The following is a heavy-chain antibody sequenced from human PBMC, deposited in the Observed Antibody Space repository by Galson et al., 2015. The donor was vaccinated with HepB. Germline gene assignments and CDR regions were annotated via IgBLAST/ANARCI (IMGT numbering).Heavy chain of an antibody. V-gene: IGHV1-69*04. CDR3: ARDLGELLRSYYYYGMDV. CDR1: GGTFSSYA. J-gene: IGHJ6*02. CDR2: IIPILGIA. D-gene: IGHD1-26*01. Sequence: SVKVSCKASGGTFSSYAISWVRQAPGQGLEWMGRIIPILGIANYAQKFQGRVTITADKSTSTAYMKLSSLRSEDTAVYYCARDLGELLRSYYYYGMDVWGQGTTVTVSS.